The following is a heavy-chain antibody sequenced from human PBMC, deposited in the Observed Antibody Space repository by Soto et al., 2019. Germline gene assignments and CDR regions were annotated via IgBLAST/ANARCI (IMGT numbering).Heavy chain of an antibody. CDR2: IIPIFGTA. CDR3: ARDRGYSSSWYRNYYYYGMDV. J-gene: IGHJ6*02. CDR1: GGTFSSYA. V-gene: IGHV1-69*05. Sequence: QVQLVQSGAEVKKPGSSVKVSCKASGGTFSSYAISWVRQAPGQGLEWMGGIIPIFGTANYAQKFQGRVTITTDESTNTAYMELSSLRSEDTAVYYCARDRGYSSSWYRNYYYYGMDVWGQGTTVTVSS. D-gene: IGHD6-13*01.